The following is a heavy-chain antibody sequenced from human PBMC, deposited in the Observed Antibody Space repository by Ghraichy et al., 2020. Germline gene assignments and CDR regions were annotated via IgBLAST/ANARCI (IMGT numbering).Heavy chain of an antibody. Sequence: SQTLSLTCSVSGYSITSGYFWGWIRQPPGKGLEWIGSIYHSGSTYDNPSLKSRVTISVDTSKNQFSLKLNSVTAADTAVYSCARESKYTSGWFHAYWGQGALVTVSS. CDR2: IYHSGST. CDR3: ARESKYTSGWFHAY. CDR1: GYSITSGYF. J-gene: IGHJ4*02. D-gene: IGHD6-19*01. V-gene: IGHV4-38-2*02.